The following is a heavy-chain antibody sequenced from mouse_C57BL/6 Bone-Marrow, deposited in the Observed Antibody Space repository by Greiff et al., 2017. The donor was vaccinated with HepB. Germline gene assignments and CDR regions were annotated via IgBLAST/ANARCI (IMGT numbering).Heavy chain of an antibody. Sequence: VQLQQSGPELVKPGASVKLSCKASGYTFTSYDINWVKQRPGQGLEWIGWIYPRDGSTKYNEKFKGKATLTVDTSSSTAYMELHSLTSEDSAVYFCARVGYDYDGAWFAYWGQGTLVTVSA. CDR3: ARVGYDYDGAWFAY. CDR2: IYPRDGST. CDR1: GYTFTSYD. V-gene: IGHV1-85*01. D-gene: IGHD2-4*01. J-gene: IGHJ3*01.